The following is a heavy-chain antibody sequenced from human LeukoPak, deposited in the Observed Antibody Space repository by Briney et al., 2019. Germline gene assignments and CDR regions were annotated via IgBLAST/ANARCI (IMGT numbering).Heavy chain of an antibody. D-gene: IGHD3-10*01. V-gene: IGHV4-30-4*08. CDR3: ARVTMERYYYYGMDV. J-gene: IGHJ6*02. CDR2: IYYSGST. Sequence: PSETLSLTCTVSGGSVSSGSYYWSWIRQPPGKGLEWIGYIYYSGSTYYNPSLKSRVTISVDTSKNQFSLKLSSVTAADTAVYYCARVTMERYYYYGMDVWGQGTTVTVSS. CDR1: GGSVSSGSYY.